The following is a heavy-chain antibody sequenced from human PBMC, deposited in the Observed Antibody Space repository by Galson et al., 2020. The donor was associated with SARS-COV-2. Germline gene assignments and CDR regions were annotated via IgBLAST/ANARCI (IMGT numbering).Heavy chain of an antibody. D-gene: IGHD2-2*01. CDR2: IHNSGNT. CDR3: ARGFCSSTYCFRSWFDS. J-gene: IGHJ5*01. CDR1: GGSVSSYY. V-gene: IGHV4-59*08. Sequence: SETLSLTCSVSGGSVSSYYVSWIRQPPGKGLEWIGYIHNSGNTNYNPSLKSRVTLSVDTSKNQFSLKLTAVTAADTAVYYCARGFCSSTYCFRSWFDSWGLGTLVTVSS.